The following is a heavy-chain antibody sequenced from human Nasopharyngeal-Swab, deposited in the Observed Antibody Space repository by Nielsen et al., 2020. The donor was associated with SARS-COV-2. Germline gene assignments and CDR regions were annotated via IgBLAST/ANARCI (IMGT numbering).Heavy chain of an antibody. CDR2: IYYSGST. J-gene: IGHJ4*02. Sequence: SETLSLTCTVSGGSVSSGSYYWSWIRQPPGKGLEWIGYIYYSGSTNYNPSLKSRVTISVDTSKNQFSLKLSSVTAADTAVCYCAREYSSSWYRGFDYWGQGTLVTVSS. D-gene: IGHD6-13*01. V-gene: IGHV4-61*01. CDR1: GGSVSSGSYY. CDR3: AREYSSSWYRGFDY.